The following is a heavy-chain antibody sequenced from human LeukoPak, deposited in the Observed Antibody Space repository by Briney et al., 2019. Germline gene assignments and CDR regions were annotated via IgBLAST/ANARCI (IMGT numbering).Heavy chain of an antibody. J-gene: IGHJ5*02. D-gene: IGHD4-17*01. CDR3: ARGGDYGSSRGFDP. CDR1: GYTFTGYY. CDR2: INPNSGGT. V-gene: IGHV1-2*02. Sequence: VASVKVSCKASGYTFTGYYMHWVRQAPGQGLEWMGWINPNSGGTNYAQKFQGRVTMTRDTSISTAYMELSRLRSDDTAVYYCARGGDYGSSRGFDPWGQGTLVTVSS.